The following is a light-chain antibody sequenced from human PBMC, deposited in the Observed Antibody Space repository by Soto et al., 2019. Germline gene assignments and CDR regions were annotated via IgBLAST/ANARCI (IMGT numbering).Light chain of an antibody. Sequence: QSALTQPRSVSGSPGQSVTISCTGTSSDVGGYNYVSWYQQHPGKAPKLMIYDVSKRPSGVPDRFSGSKSGNTASLTSSGLQAEDEADYYCCSYAGSYGYVFGTGTKLTVL. CDR1: SSDVGGYNY. V-gene: IGLV2-11*01. J-gene: IGLJ1*01. CDR2: DVS. CDR3: CSYAGSYGYV.